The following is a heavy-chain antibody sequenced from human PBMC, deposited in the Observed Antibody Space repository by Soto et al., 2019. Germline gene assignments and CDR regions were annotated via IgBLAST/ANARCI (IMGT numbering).Heavy chain of an antibody. D-gene: IGHD2-21*01. CDR3: AHTAVVVVVK. J-gene: IGHJ4*02. CDR2: IYWDDDT. CDR1: GFSLSSSGVG. V-gene: IGHV2-5*02. Sequence: QITLKESGPPLVKPTQTLTLTCTFSGFSLSSSGVGVGWIRQPPGKALEWLALIYWDDDTRHSPSLRSRLTITKDTSKHQVVLTMTDMDPVDTATYYCAHTAVVVVVKWGPGTLVTVSS.